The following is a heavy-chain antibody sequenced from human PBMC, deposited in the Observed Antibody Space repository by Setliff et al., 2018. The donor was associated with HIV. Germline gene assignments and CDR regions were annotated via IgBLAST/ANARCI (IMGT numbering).Heavy chain of an antibody. CDR1: GGSIRSNNW. J-gene: IGHJ6*02. CDR3: ARRDFYEYGMDV. Sequence: SETLSLTCAVSGGSIRSNNWWSWVRQPPGKGLEWIGDIYHTGNTNYNPPLKSRLTISVDKSKNEFSMKLNSGTAADTAVYYCARRDFYEYGMDVWGQGTTVTVSS. D-gene: IGHD3-22*01. V-gene: IGHV4-4*02. CDR2: IYHTGNT.